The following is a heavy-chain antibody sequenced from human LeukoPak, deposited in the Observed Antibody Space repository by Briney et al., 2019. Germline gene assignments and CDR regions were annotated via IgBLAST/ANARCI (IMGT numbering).Heavy chain of an antibody. CDR3: ARDRPYYDILTGYYIGEAFDI. CDR2: ISYDGSNK. J-gene: IGHJ3*02. D-gene: IGHD3-9*01. CDR1: GYTFSSYG. Sequence: SCKASGYTFSSYGMHWVRQAPGKGLEWVAVISYDGSNKYYADSVKGRFTISRDNSKNTLYLQMNSLRAEDTAVYYCARDRPYYDILTGYYIGEAFDIWGQGTMVTVSS. V-gene: IGHV3-33*05.